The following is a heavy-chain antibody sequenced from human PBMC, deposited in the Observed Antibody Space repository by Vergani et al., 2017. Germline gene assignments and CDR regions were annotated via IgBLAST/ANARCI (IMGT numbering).Heavy chain of an antibody. CDR3: ASGKYYSDSTSHFRGRYFDV. CDR1: GDSIISRSYY. D-gene: IGHD3-16*01. CDR2: IYNSGNG. J-gene: IGHJ2*01. V-gene: IGHV4-39*01. Sequence: QMQLQESGPGLVKASDTLSLTCTVSGDSIISRSYYWGWIRPPPGKGLEWIGSIYNSGNGASSSSLKCRVTISADTSKNQCSLRLTSVTAADTAVYYCASGKYYSDSTSHFRGRYFDVWGRGTLVTVPS.